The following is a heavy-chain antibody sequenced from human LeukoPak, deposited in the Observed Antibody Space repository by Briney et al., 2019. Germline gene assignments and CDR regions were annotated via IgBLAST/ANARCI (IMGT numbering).Heavy chain of an antibody. D-gene: IGHD7-27*01. CDR2: ISSSSSYI. CDR3: ARAFLGTWYYFDS. V-gene: IGHV3-21*01. Sequence: GGSLRLSCAASGFTFSSYSMNWVRQAPGKGLEWVSSISSSSSYIYYADSVKGRFTISRDNAKNSLYLQMNSLRAEDTAVYYCARAFLGTWYYFDSWGQGTLVTVSS. J-gene: IGHJ4*02. CDR1: GFTFSSYS.